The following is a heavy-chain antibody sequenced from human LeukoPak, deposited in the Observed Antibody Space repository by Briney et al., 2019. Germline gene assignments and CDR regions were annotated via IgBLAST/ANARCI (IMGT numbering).Heavy chain of an antibody. D-gene: IGHD1-26*01. CDR2: IKSKTDGGTT. CDR3: TTLSWELNLYYYYYMDV. Sequence: GGSLRLSCAASGFTFSNAWMSWVRQAPGKGLEWVGRIKSKTDGGTTDYAAPVKGRFTISRDDSKNTLYLQMNSLKTEDTAVYYCTTLSWELNLYYYYYMDVWGKGTTVTVSS. J-gene: IGHJ6*03. V-gene: IGHV3-15*01. CDR1: GFTFSNAW.